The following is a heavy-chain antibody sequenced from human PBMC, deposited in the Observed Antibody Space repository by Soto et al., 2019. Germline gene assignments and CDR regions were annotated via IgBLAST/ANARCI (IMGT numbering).Heavy chain of an antibody. CDR3: ASIPRSGCDHYCSGMEV. V-gene: IGHV3-30*03. Sequence: QVQLVESGGGVVQAGGSLGLSCTASGFTFSTYGMHWVRQAPGKGPEWVAVMSHDGSHKAFLDSVKGRFIISRDNSQTPLYLPMTTLTPVATAVYYCASIPRSGCDHYCSGMEVGGQGTTVIVSS. J-gene: IGHJ6*02. CDR2: MSHDGSHK. D-gene: IGHD6-19*01. CDR1: GFTFSTYG.